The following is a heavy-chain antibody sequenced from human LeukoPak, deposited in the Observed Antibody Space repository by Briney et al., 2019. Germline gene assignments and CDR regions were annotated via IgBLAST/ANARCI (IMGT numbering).Heavy chain of an antibody. CDR2: ISWNSGSI. D-gene: IGHD6-13*01. J-gene: IGHJ5*02. Sequence: PGRSLRLSCAASGFTFDDYAMHWVRQAPGKGLEWVSGISWNSGSIGYADSVKGRFTISRDNAKNSLYLQMNSLRAEDTALYYCAKSSSWYRAGWFDPWGQGTLVTVSS. CDR3: AKSSSWYRAGWFDP. V-gene: IGHV3-9*01. CDR1: GFTFDDYA.